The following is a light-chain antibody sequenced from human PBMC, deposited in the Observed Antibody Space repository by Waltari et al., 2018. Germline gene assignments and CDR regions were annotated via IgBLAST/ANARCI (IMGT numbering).Light chain of an antibody. CDR1: SSNTGSNY. V-gene: IGLV1-47*01. CDR2: RNN. Sequence: QSVLTQPPPASGTPGQRVTISRSGSSSNTGSNYVNWYQQLPGPAPKLLIYRNNKRPSGVPDRFSGSKSGTSASLAISGLRSEDEADYYCAAWDDSLSGYVFGTGTKVTVL. J-gene: IGLJ1*01. CDR3: AAWDDSLSGYV.